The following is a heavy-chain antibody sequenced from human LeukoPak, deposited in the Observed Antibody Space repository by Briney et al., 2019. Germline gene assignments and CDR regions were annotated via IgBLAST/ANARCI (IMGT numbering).Heavy chain of an antibody. J-gene: IGHJ4*02. V-gene: IGHV1-18*01. CDR3: ARDPSNTSGYYAYLDY. Sequence: GASVKVSCKASGYTFTSHGISWVRQAPEQGLEWMGWISAYNGDTKYAQKTQGRVTMTTDASTSTAYMEVRSLRSDDTAVYYCARDPSNTSGYYAYLDYWGQGTLVTVSS. CDR1: GYTFTSHG. D-gene: IGHD6-19*01. CDR2: ISAYNGDT.